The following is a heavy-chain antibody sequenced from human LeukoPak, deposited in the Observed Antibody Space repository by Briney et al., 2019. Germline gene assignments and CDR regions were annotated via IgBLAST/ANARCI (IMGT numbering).Heavy chain of an antibody. CDR3: ARDRYSGYADGNDYFDY. CDR2: IYYSGST. D-gene: IGHD5-12*01. V-gene: IGHV4-30-4*01. CDR1: GGSISSGDYY. J-gene: IGHJ4*02. Sequence: SQTLSLTCTVSGGSISSGDYYWSWIRQPPGKGLEWIGYIYYSGSTYYNPSLKSRVTISVDTSKNQFSLKLSSVTAADTAVYYCARDRYSGYADGNDYFDYWGQGTLVTVSS.